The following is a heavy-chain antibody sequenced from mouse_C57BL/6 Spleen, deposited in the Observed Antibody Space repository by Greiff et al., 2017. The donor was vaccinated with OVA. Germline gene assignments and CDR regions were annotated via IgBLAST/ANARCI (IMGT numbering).Heavy chain of an antibody. J-gene: IGHJ4*01. CDR1: GYTFTSYW. CDR2: IYPSDSET. V-gene: IGHV1-61*01. CDR3: ARSGGHDGYYGAMDY. D-gene: IGHD2-3*01. Sequence: VQLQQPGAELVRPGSSVKLSCKASGYTFTSYWMDWVKQRPGQGLEWIGNIYPSDSETHYNQKFKDKATLTVDKSSSTAYMQLSSLTSEDSAVYYCARSGGHDGYYGAMDYWGQGTSVTVSS.